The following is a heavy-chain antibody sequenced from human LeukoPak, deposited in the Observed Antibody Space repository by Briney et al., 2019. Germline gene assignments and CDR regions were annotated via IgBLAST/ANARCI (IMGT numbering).Heavy chain of an antibody. V-gene: IGHV3-74*01. CDR3: AREGVDCTNGVCYYYYYYMDV. J-gene: IGHJ6*03. CDR1: GFTVSSNY. Sequence: SGGSLRPSCAASGFTVSSNYMSWVRQAPGKGLVWVSRINSDGSSTSYADSVKGRFTISRDNAKNTLYLQMNSLRAEDTAVYYCAREGVDCTNGVCYYYYYYMDVWGKGTTVTVSS. D-gene: IGHD2-8*01. CDR2: INSDGSST.